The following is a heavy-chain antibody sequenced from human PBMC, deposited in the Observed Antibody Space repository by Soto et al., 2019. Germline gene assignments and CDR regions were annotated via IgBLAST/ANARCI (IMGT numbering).Heavy chain of an antibody. J-gene: IGHJ4*02. D-gene: IGHD4-17*01. Sequence: PSETLSLTCIVSGSPISPFYWSWIRQPPGKGLEWIGNIYYSGSTNYNPSLKSRVTISVDTSKRQFSLNLYSMTAADTAVYYCSRVGGYYGDYPNFDYWGQGTRVTVSS. V-gene: IGHV4-59*01. CDR3: SRVGGYYGDYPNFDY. CDR1: GSPISPFY. CDR2: IYYSGST.